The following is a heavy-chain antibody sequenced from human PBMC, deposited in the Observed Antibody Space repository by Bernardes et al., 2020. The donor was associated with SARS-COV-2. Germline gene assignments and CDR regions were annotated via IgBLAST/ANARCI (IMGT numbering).Heavy chain of an antibody. J-gene: IGHJ5*02. Sequence: GSLRLSCAASGFTFSTYIMNWVRQGRGKGLEWVSSISSSGSLIYYADSVKGRFTISRDNAKNSVYLQMNSLRVEDTAVYYCVREVSWGQGTLVTVSS. CDR1: GFTFSTYI. CDR2: ISSSGSLI. CDR3: VREVS. V-gene: IGHV3-21*01.